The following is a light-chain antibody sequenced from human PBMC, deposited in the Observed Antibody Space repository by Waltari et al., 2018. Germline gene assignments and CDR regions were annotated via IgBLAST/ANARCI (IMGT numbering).Light chain of an antibody. CDR2: GAS. V-gene: IGKV3-15*01. CDR1: QNIHDN. J-gene: IGKJ4*01. CDR3: QQYNKWPPLT. Sequence: EVLMTQSPATLSVSPGERVTLSCRDSQNIHDNLAWYQQKPGQAPRLLIYGASTRATAIPARFRGSGSGTEFTLTISSLQSEDFAIYYCQQYNKWPPLTFGGGTKVEIK.